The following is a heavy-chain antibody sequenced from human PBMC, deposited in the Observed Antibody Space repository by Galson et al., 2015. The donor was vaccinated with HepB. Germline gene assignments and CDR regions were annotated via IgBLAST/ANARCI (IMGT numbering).Heavy chain of an antibody. CDR1: GYTFTSYG. CDR3: ARQRSPVRDGSGSYYPYYYYGMDV. J-gene: IGHJ6*02. D-gene: IGHD3-10*01. V-gene: IGHV1-18*04. CDR2: ISAYNGNT. Sequence: QSGAEVKKPGASVKVSCKASGYTFTSYGISWVRQAPGQGLEWMGWISAYNGNTNYAQKLQGRVTMTTDTSTSTAYMELRSLRSDDTAVYYCARQRSPVRDGSGSYYPYYYYGMDVWGQGTTVTVSS.